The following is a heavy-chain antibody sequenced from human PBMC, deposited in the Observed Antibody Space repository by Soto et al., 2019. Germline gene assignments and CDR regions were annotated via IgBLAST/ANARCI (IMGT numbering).Heavy chain of an antibody. CDR3: ARGRYGDY. CDR2: ISAHNGNT. Sequence: VHLVQSGAEVKKPGASVKVSCKASGYTFTSYGITWVRQAPGQGLEWMGWISAHNGNTDYAQKLQGRVIVTRDTSTSTAYMGLRSLISDDTAVYYCARGRYGDYWGQGALVTVSS. CDR1: GYTFTSYG. V-gene: IGHV1-18*01. J-gene: IGHJ4*02. D-gene: IGHD1-1*01.